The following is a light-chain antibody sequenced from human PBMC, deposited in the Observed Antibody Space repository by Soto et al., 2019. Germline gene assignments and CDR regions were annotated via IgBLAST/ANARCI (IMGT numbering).Light chain of an antibody. CDR2: GAS. J-gene: IGKJ2*01. CDR1: QSVSSTY. V-gene: IGKV3-20*01. Sequence: EIVLTQSPGTLSLSPGERATLSCRASQSVSSTYLAWYQQKPGQAPRLLIYGASSRATGIPDRFSGSGSGTDFTLTISSLQAEDVAIYYCQQYYETPHTFGLGTKLEIK. CDR3: QQYYETPHT.